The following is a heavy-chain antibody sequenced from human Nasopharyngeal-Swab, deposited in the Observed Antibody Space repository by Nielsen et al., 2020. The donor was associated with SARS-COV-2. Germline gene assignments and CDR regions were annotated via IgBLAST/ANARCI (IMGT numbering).Heavy chain of an antibody. CDR1: GGSISSYY. CDR2: IYYSGST. J-gene: IGHJ6*02. V-gene: IGHV4-59*12. CDR3: ARGSGLGMSYSLAHYFYYGMDV. Sequence: SETLSLTCTVSGGSISSYYWSWIRQPPGKGLEWIGYIYYSGSTNYNPSLKSRVTISVDTSKNQFSLKLNSVTAADTAVYYCARGSGLGMSYSLAHYFYYGMDVWGQGTTVTVSS. D-gene: IGHD1-26*01.